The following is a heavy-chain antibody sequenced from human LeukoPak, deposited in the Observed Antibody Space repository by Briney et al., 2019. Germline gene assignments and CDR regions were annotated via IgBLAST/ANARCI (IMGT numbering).Heavy chain of an antibody. Sequence: GGSLRLSCAASGFTFSAYAMSWVRQAPGKGLEWVSAISEDGGARLYADSVKGRFTISRDNSENTVSLQVNSLRTGDTAVYFCAKESLPHRGYYFDSWGRGTLITVSS. J-gene: IGHJ4*02. D-gene: IGHD3-22*01. CDR2: ISEDGGAR. CDR1: GFTFSAYA. CDR3: AKESLPHRGYYFDS. V-gene: IGHV3-23*01.